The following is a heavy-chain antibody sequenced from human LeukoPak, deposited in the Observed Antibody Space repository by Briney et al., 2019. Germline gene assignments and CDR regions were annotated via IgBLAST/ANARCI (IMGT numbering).Heavy chain of an antibody. CDR3: AKDRDYYDSSGPIDY. CDR2: IYGSGST. D-gene: IGHD3-22*01. CDR1: GFTVSNNY. Sequence: GGSLRLSCAASGFTVSNNYMSWVRQAPGKGLEWLSVIYGSGSTYYADSVKGRFTTSRDNSKNTLYLQMNSLRAEDTAVYYCAKDRDYYDSSGPIDYWGQGTLVTVSS. J-gene: IGHJ4*02. V-gene: IGHV3-53*01.